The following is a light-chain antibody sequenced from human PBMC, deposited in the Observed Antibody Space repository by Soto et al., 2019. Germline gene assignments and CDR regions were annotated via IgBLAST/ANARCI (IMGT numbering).Light chain of an antibody. J-gene: IGKJ1*01. CDR2: GAS. CDR1: QSVSSSY. V-gene: IGKV3-20*01. Sequence: EIVLTQSPGTLSLSPGERATLSCRASQSVSSSYLAWYQQKPGQAPRLLIYGASSRATGIPDRFSGSGSGTDFTLTISRLEPEDFAVYCRQQYGSSPSWTFGLGTKLDI. CDR3: QQYGSSPSWT.